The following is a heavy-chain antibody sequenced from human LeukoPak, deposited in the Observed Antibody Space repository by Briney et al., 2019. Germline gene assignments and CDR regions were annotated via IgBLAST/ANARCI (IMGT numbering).Heavy chain of an antibody. D-gene: IGHD3-10*01. J-gene: IGHJ5*02. Sequence: GGSLRLSCAASGFTFSSYSMNWVRQTPGKGLEWVSSISSSSSYIYYADSVKGRFTISRDNAKNSLYLQMNSLRAEDTAVYYCARDLWFGEWGRNNWFDPWGQGTLVTVSS. CDR2: ISSSSSYI. CDR1: GFTFSSYS. V-gene: IGHV3-21*01. CDR3: ARDLWFGEWGRNNWFDP.